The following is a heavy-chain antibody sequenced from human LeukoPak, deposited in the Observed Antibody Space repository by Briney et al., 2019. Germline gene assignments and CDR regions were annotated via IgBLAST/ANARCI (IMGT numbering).Heavy chain of an antibody. D-gene: IGHD3-10*01. J-gene: IGHJ3*02. V-gene: IGHV4-59*01. CDR1: GGSISSYY. CDR2: IYYSGST. Sequence: SETLSLTCTVSGGSISSYYWSWIRQPPGKGLEWIGYIYYSGSTNYNPSLKSRVTISVDTSKNQFSLKLSSVTAADTAVYYCARGVILWFGDQSHDAFDIWGQGTMVTVSS. CDR3: ARGVILWFGDQSHDAFDI.